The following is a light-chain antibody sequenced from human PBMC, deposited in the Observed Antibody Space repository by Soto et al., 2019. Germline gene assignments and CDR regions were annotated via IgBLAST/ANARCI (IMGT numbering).Light chain of an antibody. CDR2: EVS. J-gene: IGLJ1*01. CDR3: SSYAGSNNYV. Sequence: QSALTQPPSASGSPGQSVTIPCTGTSSDVGAHNFVSWHQQHPGKAPKLMVYEVSKRPSGVPDRFSGSKSGNTASLTVSGLQAEDEADYYCSSYAGSNNYVFGTGTKVPVL. V-gene: IGLV2-8*01. CDR1: SSDVGAHNF.